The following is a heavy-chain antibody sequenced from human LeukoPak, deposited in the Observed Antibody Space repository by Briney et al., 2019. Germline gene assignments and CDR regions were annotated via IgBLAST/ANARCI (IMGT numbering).Heavy chain of an antibody. D-gene: IGHD2-8*01. V-gene: IGHV3-7*01. CDR2: IREDGSEK. J-gene: IGHJ4*02. CDR1: GFIFSSYW. Sequence: PGGSLRLSCAASGFIFSSYWMSWVRQAPGKGLEWVASIREDGSEKTSVDSVKGRFTISRDNAKNSLYLQMDSLRAEDTAVYYCARGPTNGQAFDYWGQGTLVSVSS. CDR3: ARGPTNGQAFDY.